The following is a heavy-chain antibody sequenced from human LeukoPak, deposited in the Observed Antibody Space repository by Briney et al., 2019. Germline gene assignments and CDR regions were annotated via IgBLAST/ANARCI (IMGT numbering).Heavy chain of an antibody. V-gene: IGHV4-30-4*08. CDR2: IYYSGST. CDR1: GGFISSGGYY. Sequence: SETLSLTCTVSGGFISSGGYYWSWIRQHPGKGLEWIGYIYYSGSTYYNPSLKSRVTISVDTSKNQFSLKLSSVTAADTAVYYCARGSRNSGWDAGYWFDPWGQGTLVTVSS. J-gene: IGHJ5*02. CDR3: ARGSRNSGWDAGYWFDP. D-gene: IGHD6-19*01.